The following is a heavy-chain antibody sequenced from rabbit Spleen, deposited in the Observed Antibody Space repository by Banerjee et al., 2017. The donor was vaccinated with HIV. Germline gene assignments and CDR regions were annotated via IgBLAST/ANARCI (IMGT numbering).Heavy chain of an antibody. CDR2: IVTTKGST. Sequence: QSLEESGGDLVKPGASLTLTCTASGFSLSNKYYMSWVRQAPGKGLEWIGCIVTTKGSTDFAIWAKCRFTISKTSLTTVALPMTSLTDADTATYFCARDPGVGTTYFDLWGQGTLVTVS. J-gene: IGHJ4*01. CDR3: ARDPGVGTTYFDL. CDR1: GFSLSNKYY. V-gene: IGHV1S40*01. D-gene: IGHD8-1*01.